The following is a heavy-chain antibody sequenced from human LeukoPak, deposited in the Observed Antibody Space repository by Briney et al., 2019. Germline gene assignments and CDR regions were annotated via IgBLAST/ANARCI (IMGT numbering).Heavy chain of an antibody. J-gene: IGHJ4*02. CDR3: ARAPAPAAPFDY. CDR2: MNPNSGNT. D-gene: IGHD2-2*01. Sequence: GASVKVSCKXSGYIFTSYDINWVRQATGQGLEWMGWMNPNSGNTGYAQKFQGRVTITRNTSISTAYMELSSLRSEDTAVYYCARAPAPAAPFDYWGQGTLVTVSS. V-gene: IGHV1-8*03. CDR1: GYIFTSYD.